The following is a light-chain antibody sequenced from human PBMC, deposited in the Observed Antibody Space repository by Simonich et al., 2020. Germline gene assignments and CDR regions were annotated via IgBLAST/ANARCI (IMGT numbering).Light chain of an antibody. CDR3: QQYYSTPLT. CDR1: QSVLYSSKNKNY. V-gene: IGKV4-1*01. Sequence: DIVMNQSPDSLAVSLGERATINCKSNQSVLYSSKNKNYLAWYQQKPGQHPKLLIYWASTRESGVPDRFSGSGSGTDFTLTISSLQAEDVAVYYCQQYYSTPLTFGGWTKVEIK. CDR2: WAS. J-gene: IGKJ4*01.